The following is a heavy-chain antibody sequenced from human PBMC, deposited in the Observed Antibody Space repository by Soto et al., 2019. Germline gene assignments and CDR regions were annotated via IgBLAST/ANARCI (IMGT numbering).Heavy chain of an antibody. D-gene: IGHD6-6*01. CDR1: GFTFSSYA. CDR3: AXIGSSSSVSLPLVLLDH. V-gene: IGHV3-23*01. CDR2: IPGSSIST. Sequence: PGGSLRLSCAASGFTFSSYAMSWVRQSPGKGLEWVSAIPGSSISTYYAGSVKGRFTISRDNSKNTLYLQMNSLRVEDTAVYYCAXIGSSSSVSLPLVLLDHWGQGALVTVSS. J-gene: IGHJ4*02.